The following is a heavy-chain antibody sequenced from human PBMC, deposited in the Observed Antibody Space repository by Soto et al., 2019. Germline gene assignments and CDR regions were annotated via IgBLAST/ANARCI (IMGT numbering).Heavy chain of an antibody. Sequence: PSETLSLTCTVSGGSISSGDYYWSWIRQPPGKGLEWIGHIYYSGSTNYNPSLKSRVTISVDTSKNQFSLKLSSVTAADTAVYYCARYPGAGYSSSWYYFDYWGQGTLVTVSS. V-gene: IGHV4-61*08. CDR2: IYYSGST. CDR3: ARYPGAGYSSSWYYFDY. CDR1: GGSISSGDYY. J-gene: IGHJ4*02. D-gene: IGHD6-13*01.